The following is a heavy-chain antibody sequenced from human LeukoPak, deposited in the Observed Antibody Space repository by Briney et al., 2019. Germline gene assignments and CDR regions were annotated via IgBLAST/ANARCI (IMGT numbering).Heavy chain of an antibody. CDR3: ASQAEYCSSTSCPGGPFDY. CDR2: IIPIFGRA. D-gene: IGHD2-2*01. J-gene: IGHJ4*02. CDR1: GVTFSSYA. Sequence: ASVKVSCKASGVTFSSYAISWVRQAPGQGLEWMGGIIPIFGRANYAQKFQGSVTIPADESTSTAYIELSSQRSEDTAVYYCASQAEYCSSTSCPGGPFDYWGQGTLVTVSS. V-gene: IGHV1-69*01.